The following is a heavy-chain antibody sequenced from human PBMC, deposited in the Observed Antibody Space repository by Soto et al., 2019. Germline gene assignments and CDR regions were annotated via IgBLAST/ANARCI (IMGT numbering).Heavy chain of an antibody. Sequence: PGGSLRLSCAASGFTFRNYGMNWVRQAPGKGLEWVSYIGIGSSTKYYADSVKGRFTISRDNAKNSLYLQMNSLRVEDTAEYYCARGPWSSSVMWGRAIMDPVSS. J-gene: IGHJ3*01. CDR2: IGIGSSTK. V-gene: IGHV3-48*01. CDR1: GFTFRNYG. CDR3: ARGPWSSSVM. D-gene: IGHD1-26*01.